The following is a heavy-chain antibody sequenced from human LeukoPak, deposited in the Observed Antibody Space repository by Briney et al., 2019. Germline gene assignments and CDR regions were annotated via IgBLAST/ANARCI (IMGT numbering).Heavy chain of an antibody. CDR1: GYTFTSYG. J-gene: IGHJ6*02. D-gene: IGHD1-26*01. V-gene: IGHV1-18*01. CDR2: ISAYNGNT. Sequence: ASVKVSCKASGYTFTSYGISWVRQAPGQGLEWMGWISAYNGNTNYAQKLQGRVTMTTDTSTSTAYMELRNLRSDDTAVYYCARDLLWELLRGGYYYGMDVWGQGTTVTVSS. CDR3: ARDLLWELLRGGYYYGMDV.